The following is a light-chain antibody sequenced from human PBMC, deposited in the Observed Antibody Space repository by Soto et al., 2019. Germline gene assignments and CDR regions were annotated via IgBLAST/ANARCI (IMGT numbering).Light chain of an antibody. CDR3: SSYISSSPYV. J-gene: IGLJ1*01. Sequence: QSALTQPASVSGSPGQSITISCTGTSSDVGGYNYVSWYQQHPGKAPKLMIYDVSNRPSGVSNRFSGSKSGNTASLTISGLQAEDEVDYYCSSYISSSPYVFGTGTKLTVL. V-gene: IGLV2-14*01. CDR2: DVS. CDR1: SSDVGGYNY.